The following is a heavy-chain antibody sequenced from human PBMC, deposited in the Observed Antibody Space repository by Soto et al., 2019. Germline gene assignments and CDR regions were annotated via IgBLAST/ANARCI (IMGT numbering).Heavy chain of an antibody. J-gene: IGHJ4*02. CDR3: ATWLGYCSSTSCWRPSGFDY. CDR2: IYYSGST. CDR1: GGSISSGGYY. Sequence: QVQLQESGPGLVKPSQTLSLTCTVSGGSISSGGYYWSWIRQHPGKGLEWIGYIYYSGSTYYNPSLKSRVTISVDTSKTQFSLKLSSVTAADTAVYYCATWLGYCSSTSCWRPSGFDYWGQGTLVTVSS. D-gene: IGHD2-2*01. V-gene: IGHV4-31*03.